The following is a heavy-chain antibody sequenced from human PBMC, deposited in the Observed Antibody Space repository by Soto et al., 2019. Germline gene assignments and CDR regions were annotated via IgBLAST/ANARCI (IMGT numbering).Heavy chain of an antibody. J-gene: IGHJ6*02. Sequence: QVQLQQWGAGLLKPSETLSLTCAVYGGSFSGYYWSWIRQPPGKGLEWLGEINHSGSTNYNPSLKSRVTISVDTSKNQFSLKLSSVAAVDTAVYYCARVSRTYYYGSGSYRNYYYYGMDVWGQGTTVTVSS. CDR3: ARVSRTYYYGSGSYRNYYYYGMDV. CDR1: GGSFSGYY. CDR2: INHSGST. D-gene: IGHD3-10*01. V-gene: IGHV4-34*01.